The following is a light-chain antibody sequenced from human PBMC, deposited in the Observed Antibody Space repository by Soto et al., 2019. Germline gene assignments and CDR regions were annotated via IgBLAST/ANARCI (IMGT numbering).Light chain of an antibody. CDR2: DAS. CDR3: QQYNSYFQT. J-gene: IGKJ1*01. V-gene: IGKV1-5*01. Sequence: VSITCRASQSIGRWLAWYQQKSGKAPKLLIFDASGLESGVPSRFSGSGSGTEFTLTISSLQPDDVATYYCQQYNSYFQTFGQGTKVDIK. CDR1: QSIGRW.